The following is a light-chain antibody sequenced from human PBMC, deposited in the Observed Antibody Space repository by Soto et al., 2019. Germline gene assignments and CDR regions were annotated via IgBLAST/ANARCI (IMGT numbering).Light chain of an antibody. CDR3: LLYYSGDDSAV. V-gene: IGLV7-46*01. CDR1: TGTVTSGHF. CDR2: DTS. J-gene: IGLJ3*02. Sequence: QAVVTQEPSLTVSPGGTVTLTCGSSTGTVTSGHFPYWFRQKPGQAPRTLISDTSNKHSWTPARFSGSLLGGKAALTLSGAQPEDEAEYYCLLYYSGDDSAVFGGGTKLTVL.